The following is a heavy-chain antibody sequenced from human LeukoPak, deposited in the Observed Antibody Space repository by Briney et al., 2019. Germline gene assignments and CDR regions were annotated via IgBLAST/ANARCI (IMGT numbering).Heavy chain of an antibody. CDR2: INHSGST. J-gene: IGHJ4*02. V-gene: IGHV4-34*01. Sequence: SETLSLTCAVYGGSFSGYYWSWIRQPPGKGLEWIGEINHSGSTNYNTSLKSRVTISVDTSKNQFSLKLSSVTAADTAVYYCARGYDYSLYDYWGQGTLVTVSS. D-gene: IGHD5-12*01. CDR1: GGSFSGYY. CDR3: ARGYDYSLYDY.